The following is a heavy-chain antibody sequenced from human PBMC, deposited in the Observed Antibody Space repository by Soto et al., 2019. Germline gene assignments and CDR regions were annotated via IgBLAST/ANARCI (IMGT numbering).Heavy chain of an antibody. CDR2: INPSGGST. CDR3: ARGVGSGSYYNQYNWFDP. CDR1: GYTFTSYY. V-gene: IGHV1-46*01. J-gene: IGHJ5*02. Sequence: GASVKVSCTASGYTFTSYYMHWVRQAPGQGLEWMGIINPSGGSTSYAQKFQGRVTMTRDTSASTAYMELSSLRSEDTAVYYCARGVGSGSYYNQYNWFDPWGQGTLVTVSS. D-gene: IGHD3-10*01.